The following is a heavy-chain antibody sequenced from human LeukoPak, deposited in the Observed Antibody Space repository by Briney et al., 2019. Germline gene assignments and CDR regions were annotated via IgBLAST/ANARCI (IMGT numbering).Heavy chain of an antibody. Sequence: GGSLRLSCSASGFTFSSYAMHWVRQAPGKGLEYVSAISSNGGSTYYADSVKGRFTISRDNSKNTLYLQMSSLRAEDTAVYYCVKGATLGYCSSTSCRSPLDLGIVDYWGQGTLVTVSS. CDR1: GFTFSSYA. V-gene: IGHV3-64D*06. J-gene: IGHJ4*02. D-gene: IGHD2-2*01. CDR2: ISSNGGST. CDR3: VKGATLGYCSSTSCRSPLDLGIVDY.